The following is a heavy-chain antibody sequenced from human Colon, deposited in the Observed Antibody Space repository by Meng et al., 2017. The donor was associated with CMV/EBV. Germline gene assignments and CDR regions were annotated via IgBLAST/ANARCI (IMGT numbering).Heavy chain of an antibody. CDR3: ARMFAASSGWFDP. D-gene: IGHD6-6*01. J-gene: IGHJ5*02. CDR1: GYTFTGYY. CDR2: INPNSGGT. Sequence: ASVKVSCKASGYTFTGYYMHWVRQAPGQGLEWMGWINPNSGGTNYAQKFQGRVTMTRDTSTSTFYMELSSLVSEDTAVYYCARMFAASSGWFDPWGQGTLVTVSS. V-gene: IGHV1-2*02.